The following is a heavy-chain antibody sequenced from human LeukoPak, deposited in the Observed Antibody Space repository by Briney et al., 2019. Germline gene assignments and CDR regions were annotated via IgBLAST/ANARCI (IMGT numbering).Heavy chain of an antibody. J-gene: IGHJ4*02. CDR2: IVVGSGNT. CDR3: AAGAAAGTMGDY. V-gene: IGHV1-58*02. D-gene: IGHD6-13*01. Sequence: SVKVSCKASGYTFTSSAMQWVRQARGQRLEWIGWIVVGSGNTNYAQKFQERVTITRDMSTSTAYMELSSLRSENTAVYYCAAGAAAGTMGDYWGQGTLVTVSS. CDR1: GYTFTSSA.